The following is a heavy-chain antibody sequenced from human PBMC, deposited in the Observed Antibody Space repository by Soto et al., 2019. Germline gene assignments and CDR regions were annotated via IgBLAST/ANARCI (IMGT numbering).Heavy chain of an antibody. Sequence: EVQLVESGGALVQPGGSLRLSCAASGFTFSNYWMHWVRQAPGKGLVWISRMNSDGSNTVYADAVKGRFTIYRDNAKNTLYLQMNSLRVEDTAVYDCATSKGCGSNGPTTYWGQGTLVTVSS. D-gene: IGHD1-26*01. V-gene: IGHV3-74*01. CDR1: GFTFSNYW. CDR2: MNSDGSNT. J-gene: IGHJ4*02. CDR3: ATSKGCGSNGPTTY.